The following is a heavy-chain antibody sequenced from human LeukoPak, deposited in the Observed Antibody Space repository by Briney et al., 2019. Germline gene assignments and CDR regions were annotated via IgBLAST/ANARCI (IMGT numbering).Heavy chain of an antibody. D-gene: IGHD3-22*01. CDR2: ISGSGGST. J-gene: IGHJ4*02. V-gene: IGHV3-23*01. CDR3: AKDPQKYDYDSDLRY. Sequence: GGSLRPSSAPSGFSLATNATGCVRQAPGKGLEWVSAISGSGGSTYYADSVKGRFTISRDNSKNTLYLQMNSLRAEDTAVYYCAKDPQKYDYDSDLRYWGQGTLVTVSS. CDR1: GFSLATNA.